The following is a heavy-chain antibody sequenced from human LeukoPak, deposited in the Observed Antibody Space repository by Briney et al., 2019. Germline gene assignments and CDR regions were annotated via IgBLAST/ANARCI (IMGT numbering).Heavy chain of an antibody. D-gene: IGHD3-3*01. CDR1: GFTFSSYA. J-gene: IGHJ5*02. CDR3: AKGPPERGVVIIEVWFDP. V-gene: IGHV3-23*01. CDR2: ISGSGGST. Sequence: GGSLRLSCAASGFTFSSYAMSWVRQAPGKGLEWVSAISGSGGSTYYADSVKGRFTISRDNSKNTLYLQMNSLRAEDTAVYYCAKGPPERGVVIIEVWFDPWGQGTLVTVSS.